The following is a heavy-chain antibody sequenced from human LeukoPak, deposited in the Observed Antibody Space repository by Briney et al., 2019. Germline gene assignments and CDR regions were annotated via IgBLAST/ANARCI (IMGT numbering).Heavy chain of an antibody. CDR2: IKSETDGGTT. V-gene: IGHV3-15*01. D-gene: IGHD3-22*01. Sequence: GGSLRLSCAASGFTFSLAWMSWVRQAPGKGLEWVGRIKSETDGGTTDYAAPVKGRFTISRDDSKNTLYLQMNSLKTEDTAVYYCTTDLAYFDTSGYPHWGQGTLVTVSS. J-gene: IGHJ4*02. CDR1: GFTFSLAW. CDR3: TTDLAYFDTSGYPH.